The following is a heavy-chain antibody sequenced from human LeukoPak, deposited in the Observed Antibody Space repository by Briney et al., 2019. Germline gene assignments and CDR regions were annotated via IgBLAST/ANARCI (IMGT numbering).Heavy chain of an antibody. V-gene: IGHV6-1*01. CDR1: GESVSSNSAA. D-gene: IGHD1-26*01. Sequence: SQTLSLTCAISGESVSSNSAAWNWIRQSPSRGLEWLGRTYYRSKWYNDYAVSVKSRITINPDTSKNQFSLQLNSVTPEDTAVYYCARDGEWELYNWFDPWGQGTLVTVSS. CDR3: ARDGEWELYNWFDP. J-gene: IGHJ5*02. CDR2: TYYRSKWYN.